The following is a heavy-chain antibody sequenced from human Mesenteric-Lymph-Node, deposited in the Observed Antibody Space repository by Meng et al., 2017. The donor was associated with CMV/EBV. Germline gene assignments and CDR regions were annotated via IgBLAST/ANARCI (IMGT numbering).Heavy chain of an antibody. J-gene: IGHJ6*02. CDR1: GGSISSGGYY. Sequence: LRLSCTVSGGSISSGGYYWSWIRQHPGKGLEWIGYIYYSGSTYYNPSLKSRVTISVDTSKNQFSLKLSSVTAADTAVYYCARGLYDYDFWSGYFFDYYGMDVWGQGTTVTVSS. V-gene: IGHV4-31*03. D-gene: IGHD3-3*01. CDR2: IYYSGST. CDR3: ARGLYDYDFWSGYFFDYYGMDV.